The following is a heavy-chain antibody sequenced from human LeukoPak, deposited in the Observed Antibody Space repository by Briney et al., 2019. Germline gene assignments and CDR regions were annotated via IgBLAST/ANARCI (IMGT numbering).Heavy chain of an antibody. Sequence: GGSLRLSCAASGFTFSSYEMNWVRQAPGKGLEWVSYIGGSGSTIYYADSVKGRFTISRDNAKNSLYLQMNRLRGEDTAVYYCARDYLVGGTDAFAIWGQGTMVTVSS. CDR2: IGGSGSTI. J-gene: IGHJ3*02. CDR1: GFTFSSYE. D-gene: IGHD1-1*01. CDR3: ARDYLVGGTDAFAI. V-gene: IGHV3-48*03.